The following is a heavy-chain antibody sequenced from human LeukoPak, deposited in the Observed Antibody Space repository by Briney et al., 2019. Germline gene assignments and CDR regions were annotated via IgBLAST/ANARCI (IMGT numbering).Heavy chain of an antibody. D-gene: IGHD4-17*01. J-gene: IGHJ4*02. CDR3: ARGYGDYFSRWVPGY. CDR1: GFTFSSYE. V-gene: IGHV3-48*03. Sequence: PGGSLRLSCAASGFTFSSYEMNWVRQAPGKGLEWVSYISSSGSTIYYADSVKGRFTISRDNAKNSLYLQMNSLRAEDTAVYYCARGYGDYFSRWVPGYWGQGTLVTVSS. CDR2: ISSSGSTI.